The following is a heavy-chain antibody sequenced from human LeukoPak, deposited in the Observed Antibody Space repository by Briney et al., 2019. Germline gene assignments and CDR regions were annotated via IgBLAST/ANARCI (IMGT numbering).Heavy chain of an antibody. D-gene: IGHD5-24*01. CDR2: ISPSGDIT. V-gene: IGHV3-23*01. Sequence: GGSLRLSCAASGFTFRSYKMNWVRQAPGKGLEWVSGISPSGDITYYADSVKGRFTISRDNSKNTLYLQMSSLRADDTAVYSCARDGYNSSLLYFDYWGQGTLVTVSS. CDR1: GFTFRSYK. CDR3: ARDGYNSSLLYFDY. J-gene: IGHJ4*02.